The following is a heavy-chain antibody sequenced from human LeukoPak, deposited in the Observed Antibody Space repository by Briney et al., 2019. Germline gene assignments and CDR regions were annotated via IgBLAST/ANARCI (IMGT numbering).Heavy chain of an antibody. V-gene: IGHV1-69*04. CDR3: APMEMATTTPFHY. CDR1: GGTFSSYA. D-gene: IGHD1-1*01. Sequence: SVKVCCKASGGTFSSYAISWVRQAPGQGVEWMGRIIPILGIANYAQKFQGRVTITADKSTSTAYMELSSLRSEDTAVYYCAPMEMATTTPFHYWGQGTLVTVSS. J-gene: IGHJ4*02. CDR2: IIPILGIA.